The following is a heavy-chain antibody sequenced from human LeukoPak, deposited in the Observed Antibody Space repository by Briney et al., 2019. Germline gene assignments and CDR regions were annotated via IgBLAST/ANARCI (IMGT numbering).Heavy chain of an antibody. CDR3: ARGQVPAARGYNWFDP. CDR2: INARGDT. D-gene: IGHD2-2*01. V-gene: IGHV4-34*01. CDR1: GWSFNDHY. Sequence: PSETLSLTCAVYGWSFNDHYWNWIRQPPGKGLEWIGEINARGDTNFNPSLKCRVTISVDTSKNQFSLTLTSMIAADTAVYYCARGQVPAARGYNWFDPWGHGTLVTVSS. J-gene: IGHJ5*02.